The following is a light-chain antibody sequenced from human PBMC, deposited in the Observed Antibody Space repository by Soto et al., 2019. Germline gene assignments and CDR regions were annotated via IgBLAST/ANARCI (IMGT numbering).Light chain of an antibody. CDR2: GAS. CDR1: QSISSY. Sequence: DIQMTQSPSSLSASVGDRVTITCRASQSISSYLNWYQQKPGKAPKLLIYGASRRAAGIPDRFSGSGSGTDFTLTISRLEPEDFAVYYCQQYGGSTYTFGQGTKV. J-gene: IGKJ2*01. CDR3: QQYGGSTYT. V-gene: IGKV1-39*01.